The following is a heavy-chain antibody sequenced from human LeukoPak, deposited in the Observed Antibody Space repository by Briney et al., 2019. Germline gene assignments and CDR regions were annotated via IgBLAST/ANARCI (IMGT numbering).Heavy chain of an antibody. D-gene: IGHD3-22*01. Sequence: GGSLRLSCAASGFTFSSYWMSWVRQAPGKWLEWVANIKQDGSEKYYVDSVKGRFNISRENAKTSLYLKMNSLRAEDTAVYYCARGYDYYDSSGTGDYWGQGTLVTVSS. J-gene: IGHJ4*02. CDR1: GFTFSSYW. V-gene: IGHV3-7*01. CDR3: ARGYDYYDSSGTGDY. CDR2: IKQDGSEK.